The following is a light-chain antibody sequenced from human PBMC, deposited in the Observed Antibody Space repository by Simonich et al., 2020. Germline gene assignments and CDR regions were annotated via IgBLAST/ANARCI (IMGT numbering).Light chain of an antibody. Sequence: DIQLTQSPSFLSASVGDRVTITCRASQSISSWLAWYQQKPGKAPKLLYYKASSLESGVPSRFSGSGSGTEVTLTISSLQPDDFATYYCQQYNSYLYTFGQGTKLEIK. CDR1: QSISSW. CDR3: QQYNSYLYT. V-gene: IGKV1-5*03. J-gene: IGKJ2*01. CDR2: KAS.